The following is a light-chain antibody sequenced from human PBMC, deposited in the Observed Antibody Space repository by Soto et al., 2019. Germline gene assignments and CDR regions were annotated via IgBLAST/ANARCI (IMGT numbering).Light chain of an antibody. J-gene: IGKJ5*01. Sequence: EIVMTQSPATLSVSPGETATLSCRASQSVNSYLAWYQQKPGQAPRLLIYDASNRATGIPARFSGSGSGTDFTLTISSLEPEDFAVYYCQQRSNWPITFGQGTRLEIK. V-gene: IGKV3-11*01. CDR2: DAS. CDR1: QSVNSY. CDR3: QQRSNWPIT.